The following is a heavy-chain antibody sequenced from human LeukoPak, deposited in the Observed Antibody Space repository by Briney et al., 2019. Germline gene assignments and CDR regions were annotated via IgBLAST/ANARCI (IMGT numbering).Heavy chain of an antibody. CDR2: FDPEDGET. CDR1: EYTLTELS. V-gene: IGHV1-24*01. CDR3: ATVAPEDYYFDY. D-gene: IGHD3/OR15-3a*01. J-gene: IGHJ4*02. Sequence: VASVKVSCKVSEYTLTELSMHWVRQAPGKGLEWMGGFDPEDGETIYAQKFQGRVAMTEDTSTDTAYMELSSLRSEDTAVYYCATVAPEDYYFDYWGQGTLVTVSS.